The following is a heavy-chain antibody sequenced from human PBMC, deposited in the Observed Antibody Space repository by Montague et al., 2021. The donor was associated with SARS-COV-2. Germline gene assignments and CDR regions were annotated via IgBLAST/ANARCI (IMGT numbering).Heavy chain of an antibody. J-gene: IGHJ6*02. CDR1: GFDFSSYD. V-gene: IGHV3-30*04. Sequence: SLRLSCAASGFDFSSYDMHWVRQAPGKGLECVAVISYHGLNKHVAESVKGRFTVSRDNSKNTLYLQMNSLRTEDTAIHYCSREPADMLATDGMDVWGQGTTVTVSS. CDR2: ISYHGLNK. D-gene: IGHD5-12*01. CDR3: SREPADMLATDGMDV.